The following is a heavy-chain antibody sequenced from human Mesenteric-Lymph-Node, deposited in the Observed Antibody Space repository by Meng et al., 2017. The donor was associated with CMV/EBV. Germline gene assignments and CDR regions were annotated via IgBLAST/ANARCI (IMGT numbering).Heavy chain of an antibody. CDR2: ISSSGGTI. D-gene: IGHD6-13*01. J-gene: IGHJ6*02. V-gene: IGHV3-48*03. CDR3: ARSRQQLNYYYYGMDV. Sequence: GESLKISCTASVFTLESYEMNWFRQAPGKGLEWISYISSSGGTIYYADSVQGRFTISRDNAKNSLYLQMNSLRAEDTAVYYCARSRQQLNYYYYGMDVWGQGTTVTVSS. CDR1: VFTLESYE.